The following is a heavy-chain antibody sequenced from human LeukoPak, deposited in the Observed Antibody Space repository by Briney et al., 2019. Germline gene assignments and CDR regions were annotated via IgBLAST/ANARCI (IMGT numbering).Heavy chain of an antibody. CDR2: IYYSGTT. CDR3: ARDRGGSGWQTFDP. D-gene: IGHD6-19*01. J-gene: IGHJ5*02. V-gene: IGHV4-59*01. CDR1: GGSISNYY. Sequence: SETLSLTCTVSGGSISNYYWNWIRQPPGKGLEWIGYIYYSGTTNYNPSLKSRVSMSVDTSKNQFSLKLSSVTAADTAVYYCARDRGGSGWQTFDPWGQGTLVTVSS.